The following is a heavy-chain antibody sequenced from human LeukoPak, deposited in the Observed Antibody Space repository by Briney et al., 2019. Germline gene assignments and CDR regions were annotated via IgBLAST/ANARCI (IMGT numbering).Heavy chain of an antibody. CDR1: GGSISSYY. Sequence: SETLSLTCTVSGGSISSYYWSWIRQPPGKGLEWIGYIYSSGSTNDNPSLKSRVTISEDMSKNQFSLKLSSVTAADTAVYYCARHGYCSGGSCGRWFDPWGQGTLVTVSS. D-gene: IGHD2-15*01. V-gene: IGHV4-4*09. J-gene: IGHJ5*02. CDR2: IYSSGST. CDR3: ARHGYCSGGSCGRWFDP.